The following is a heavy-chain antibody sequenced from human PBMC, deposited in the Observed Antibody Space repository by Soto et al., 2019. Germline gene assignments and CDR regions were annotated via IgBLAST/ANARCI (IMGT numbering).Heavy chain of an antibody. CDR3: ARDSGYSYGPLDY. Sequence: EVQLVESGGGLLQPGGSLRLSCAASGFTFSSYSMNWVRQAPGKGLEWVSYISSSSSTIYYADSVKGRFTISRDNAKNSLYLQMNSLRAEDTAVYYCARDSGYSYGPLDYWGQGTLVTVSS. J-gene: IGHJ4*02. CDR2: ISSSSSTI. D-gene: IGHD5-18*01. V-gene: IGHV3-48*01. CDR1: GFTFSSYS.